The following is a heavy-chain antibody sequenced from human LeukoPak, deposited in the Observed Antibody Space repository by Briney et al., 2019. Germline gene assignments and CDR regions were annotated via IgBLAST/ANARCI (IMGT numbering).Heavy chain of an antibody. CDR2: IWYDGSKT. J-gene: IGHJ4*02. V-gene: IGHV3-33*01. Sequence: PGGSLRLSCTTSGFTFTNYGINWVRQAPGKGLEWVAAIWYDGSKTSYTDSVKGRFTVFRDISKNTVYLQMNGLKAEDTAVYYCARDDCSTTPCYAYWGQGTLVTVSS. CDR3: ARDDCSTTPCYAY. CDR1: GFTFTNYG. D-gene: IGHD2-2*01.